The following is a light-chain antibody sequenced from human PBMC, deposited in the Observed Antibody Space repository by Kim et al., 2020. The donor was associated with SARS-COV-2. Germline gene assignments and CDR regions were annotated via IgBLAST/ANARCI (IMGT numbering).Light chain of an antibody. J-gene: IGLJ2*01. V-gene: IGLV1-44*01. CDR3: AVWDDSLNGVV. CDR2: SFN. Sequence: ELTQPPSASGTPGQRVTISCSGSSSNIGSNAVSWCQQLPGTAPKLLIYSFNQRPSGVPDRFSGSKSDTSASLVISGLQSEDEADYYCAVWDDSLNGVVFGGGTQLTVL. CDR1: SSNIGSNA.